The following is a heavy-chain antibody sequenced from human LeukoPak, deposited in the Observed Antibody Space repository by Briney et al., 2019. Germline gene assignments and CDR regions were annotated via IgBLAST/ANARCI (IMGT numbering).Heavy chain of an antibody. D-gene: IGHD3-22*01. CDR2: ISHDGSNK. CDR1: GFTFSSYG. CDR3: AKDGYDGSGAYIDY. Sequence: GGSLRLSCAASGFTFSSYGMHWVRQAPGKGLEWLAAISHDGSNKYYADYVKGRFTISRDNSRNTPYLQMNSLRAEDTTVYHCAKDGYDGSGAYIDYWGQGTLVIVSS. J-gene: IGHJ4*02. V-gene: IGHV3-30*18.